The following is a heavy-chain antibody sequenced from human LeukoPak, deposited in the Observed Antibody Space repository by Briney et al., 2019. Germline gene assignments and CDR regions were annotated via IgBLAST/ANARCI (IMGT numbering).Heavy chain of an antibody. CDR1: GGSISSYY. Sequence: PSETLSLTCTVSGGSISSYYWSWIRQPPGKGLEWIGYIYYSGSTNYNPSLKSRVTISVDTSKNQFSLKLSSVTAADTAVYYCARAFKYSYGRTYYYYMDVWGKGTTVTVSS. V-gene: IGHV4-59*12. D-gene: IGHD5-18*01. CDR3: ARAFKYSYGRTYYYYMDV. J-gene: IGHJ6*03. CDR2: IYYSGST.